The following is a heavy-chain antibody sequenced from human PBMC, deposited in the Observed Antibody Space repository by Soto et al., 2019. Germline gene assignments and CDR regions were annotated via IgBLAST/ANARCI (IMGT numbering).Heavy chain of an antibody. CDR1: GFTVSSNY. V-gene: IGHV3-53*04. CDR2: IYSGGST. D-gene: IGHD3-22*01. Sequence: GGSLRLSCAASGFTVSSNYMSWVRQAPGKGLEWVSDIYSGGSTYYADSVKGRFTISRNNSKNTLYLQMNSLRAEDTAVYYGARETYYYDSSGYYYWGMDVWGQGTTVTVSS. CDR3: ARETYYYDSSGYYYWGMDV. J-gene: IGHJ6*02.